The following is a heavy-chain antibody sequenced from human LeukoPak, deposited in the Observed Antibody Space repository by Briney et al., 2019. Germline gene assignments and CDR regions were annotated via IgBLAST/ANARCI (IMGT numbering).Heavy chain of an antibody. CDR2: ISIAGDT. Sequence: GGSLRLSCAASGFSFSSYDMHWVRQAAGKGLEWVSAISIAGDTYYPDSVKGRFTISRENAKNSFYLQMNSLTAGDTAVYYCVRAHVGAGLALDIWGQGTMVTVSS. D-gene: IGHD1-26*01. CDR1: GFSFSSYD. V-gene: IGHV3-13*01. CDR3: VRAHVGAGLALDI. J-gene: IGHJ3*02.